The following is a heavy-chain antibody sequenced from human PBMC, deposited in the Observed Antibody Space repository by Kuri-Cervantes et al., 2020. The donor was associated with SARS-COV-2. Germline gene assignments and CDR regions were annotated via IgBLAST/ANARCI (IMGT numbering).Heavy chain of an antibody. Sequence: ASVKVSCKALGYTFTGYYMHWVRQAPGQGLEWMGWISAYNGNTNYAQKLQGRVTMTTDTSTSTAYMELRSLRSDDTAVYYCARDRKAAAGTYYYYGMDVWGQGTTVTVSS. CDR1: GYTFTGYY. CDR3: ARDRKAAAGTYYYYGMDV. V-gene: IGHV1-18*04. J-gene: IGHJ6*02. CDR2: ISAYNGNT. D-gene: IGHD6-13*01.